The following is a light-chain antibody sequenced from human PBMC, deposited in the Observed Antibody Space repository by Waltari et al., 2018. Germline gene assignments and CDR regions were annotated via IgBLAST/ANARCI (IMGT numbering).Light chain of an antibody. Sequence: VSVRAMQHITGSWLTWYHQKPGQAPRRLIYGASNRAPGIPDRFSGSGSGTDFTLTISRLEPEDSAVYYCQQYDGSVVTFGGGTKVEIK. CDR2: GAS. V-gene: IGKV3-20*01. CDR1: QHITGSW. CDR3: QQYDGSVVT. J-gene: IGKJ4*01.